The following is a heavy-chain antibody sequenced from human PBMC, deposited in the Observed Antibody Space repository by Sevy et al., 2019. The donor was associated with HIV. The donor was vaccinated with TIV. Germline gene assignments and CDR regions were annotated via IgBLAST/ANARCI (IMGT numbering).Heavy chain of an antibody. CDR1: GFTVNSNY. J-gene: IGHJ4*02. D-gene: IGHD5-18*01. CDR2: IHSDDTT. CDR3: ARGKSGYGYALNY. V-gene: IGHV3-66*01. Sequence: GGSLRLSCAASGFTVNSNYMTWVRQAPGKGLEGVSVIHSDDTTYHAESVKDRFTISRDNFKNTLYLHMSSLRAEDTAFYYCARGKSGYGYALNYWGQGTLVTVSS.